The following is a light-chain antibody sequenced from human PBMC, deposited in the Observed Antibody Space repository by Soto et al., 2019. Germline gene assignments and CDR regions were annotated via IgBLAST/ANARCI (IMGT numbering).Light chain of an antibody. CDR2: DVS. CDR1: ISDVSGYNF. V-gene: IGLV2-14*03. J-gene: IGLJ1*01. Sequence: QPASVSGSPGQSITISCTGTISDVSGYNFVSWYQQYPGKAPKLMIYDVSNRPSGVSNRFSGSKSGNTASLTISGLQAEDEADYYCSSYTSSNTYVFGAGTQLTVL. CDR3: SSYTSSNTYV.